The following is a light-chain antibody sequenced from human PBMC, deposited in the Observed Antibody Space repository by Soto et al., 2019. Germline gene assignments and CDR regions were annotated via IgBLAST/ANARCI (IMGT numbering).Light chain of an antibody. CDR2: DAS. CDR1: QSVSSY. Sequence: EIVLTQSPATLSLSPGERATLSCRASQSVSSYLAWYQQKPGQAPRLLIYDASNRATGIPARFSGSGSGTDFPLTISSLEPEDFEVYYCQQRSTWPPTFGPGTKVDIK. CDR3: QQRSTWPPT. J-gene: IGKJ3*01. V-gene: IGKV3-11*01.